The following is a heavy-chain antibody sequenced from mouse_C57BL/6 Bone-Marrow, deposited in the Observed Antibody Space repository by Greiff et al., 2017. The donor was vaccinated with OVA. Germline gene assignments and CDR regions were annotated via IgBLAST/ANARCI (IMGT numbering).Heavy chain of an antibody. J-gene: IGHJ4*01. Sequence: QVQLQQSGPGLVQPSQSLSITCTVSGFSLTSYGVHWVRQSPGKGLEWLGVIWSGGSTDYNAAFISRLSISKDNSKSQVFFKMNSLQADDTAIYYCASYYYGSSYAMDYWGQGTSVTGSS. V-gene: IGHV2-2*01. CDR3: ASYYYGSSYAMDY. CDR1: GFSLTSYG. D-gene: IGHD1-1*01. CDR2: IWSGGST.